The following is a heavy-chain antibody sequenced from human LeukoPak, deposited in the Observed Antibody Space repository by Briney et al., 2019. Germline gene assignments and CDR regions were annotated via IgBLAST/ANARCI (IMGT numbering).Heavy chain of an antibody. CDR3: ARRKGYYGSGSFDY. Sequence: SETLSLTCTVSGGSISSSSYYWGWIRQSPGKGLEWIGSIYYSGSTYYNPSLKSRVTISVDTSKNQFSLKLSSVTAADTAVYYCARRKGYYGSGSFDYWGQGTLVTVSS. V-gene: IGHV4-39*01. CDR1: GGSISSSSYY. J-gene: IGHJ4*02. D-gene: IGHD3-10*01. CDR2: IYYSGST.